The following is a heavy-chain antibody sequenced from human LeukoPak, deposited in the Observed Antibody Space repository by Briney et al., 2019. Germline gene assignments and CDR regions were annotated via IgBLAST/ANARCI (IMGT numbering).Heavy chain of an antibody. Sequence: KPSETLSLTCAVSGYSISSGYYWGWIRQPPGKGLEGIGSIYHSGSTYYNPSLKSRVTISVDTSKNQFSLKLSSVTAADTAVYYCARDEYCSGGSCYSYAFDIWGQGTMVTVSS. V-gene: IGHV4-38-2*02. CDR1: GYSISSGYY. CDR2: IYHSGST. J-gene: IGHJ3*02. D-gene: IGHD2-15*01. CDR3: ARDEYCSGGSCYSYAFDI.